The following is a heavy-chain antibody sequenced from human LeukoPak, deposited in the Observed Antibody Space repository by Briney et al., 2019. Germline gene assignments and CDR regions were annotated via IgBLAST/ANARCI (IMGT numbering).Heavy chain of an antibody. J-gene: IGHJ5*02. CDR1: GFAFSSYW. CDR2: IEPAGSAT. Sequence: PGGSLRLSCGASGFAFSSYWMTWLRQAPGKGLEFVANIEPAGSATYYADSVKGRCTISRDNTKNLLYLQMNSLTAEDSAVYHCGRFGYVSAVDTWGQGALVTVSS. D-gene: IGHD2-15*01. V-gene: IGHV3-7*01. CDR3: GRFGYVSAVDT.